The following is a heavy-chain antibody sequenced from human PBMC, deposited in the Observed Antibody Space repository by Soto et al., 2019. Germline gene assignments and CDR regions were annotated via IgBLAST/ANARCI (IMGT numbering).Heavy chain of an antibody. CDR1: GFFFSTSP. J-gene: IGHJ4*01. CDR3: ARAVGGSSYAYLPAD. D-gene: IGHD5-18*01. CDR2: LSAGGTAT. V-gene: IGHV3-23*01. Sequence: EVQLLESGGALLQPGGPLRLSWAAPGFFFSTSPMTWAGQAPGKGLEWVSGLSAGGTATYYADSVKGRFTISRDNSKNTLYLQVNSLRVEDTALYYCARAVGGSSYAYLPADWGHGTLVTVSS.